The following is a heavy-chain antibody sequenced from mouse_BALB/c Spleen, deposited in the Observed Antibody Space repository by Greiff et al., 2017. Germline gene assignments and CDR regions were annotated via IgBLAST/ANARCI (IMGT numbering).Heavy chain of an antibody. CDR3: ARGYDYDEAWFAY. D-gene: IGHD2-4*01. V-gene: IGHV14-3*02. CDR2: IDPANGNT. Sequence: VQLQQSGAELVKPGASVKLSCTASGFNIKDTYMHWVKQRPEQGLEWIGRIDPANGNTNYDPKFQGKATITADTSSNTAYLQLSSLTSEDTAVYYCARGYDYDEAWFAYWGQGTLVTVSA. CDR1: GFNIKDTY. J-gene: IGHJ3*01.